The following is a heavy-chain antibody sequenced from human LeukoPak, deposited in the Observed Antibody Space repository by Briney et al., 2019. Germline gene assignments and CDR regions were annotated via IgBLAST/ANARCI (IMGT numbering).Heavy chain of an antibody. CDR1: GGTFSSYA. CDR2: IIPILGIA. V-gene: IGHV1-69*04. J-gene: IGHJ4*02. Sequence: ASVQVSCKASGGTFSSYAISWVRQAPGQGLEWMGRIIPILGIANYAQKLQGRVTITADKSTSTAYMELSSLRSEDTAVYYCARDAFAAAAGKTRSDYWGQGTLVTVSS. D-gene: IGHD6-13*01. CDR3: ARDAFAAAAGKTRSDY.